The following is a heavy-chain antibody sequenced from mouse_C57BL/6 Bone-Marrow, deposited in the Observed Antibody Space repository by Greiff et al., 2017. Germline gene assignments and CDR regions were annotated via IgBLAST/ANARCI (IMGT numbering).Heavy chain of an antibody. D-gene: IGHD1-1*01. CDR2: IHPNSGST. Sequence: VQLQQPGAELVKPGASVKLSCKASGYTFTSYWMHWVKQRPGQGLEWIGMIHPNSGSTNYNEKFKSKATLTVDKSSSTAYMQLSSLTSEDSAVYYFAPYYYGSSPFYFDYWGQGTTLTVSS. CDR1: GYTFTSYW. CDR3: APYYYGSSPFYFDY. J-gene: IGHJ2*01. V-gene: IGHV1-64*01.